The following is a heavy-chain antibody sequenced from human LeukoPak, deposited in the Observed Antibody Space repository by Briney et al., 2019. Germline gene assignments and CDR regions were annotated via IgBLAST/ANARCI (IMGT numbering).Heavy chain of an antibody. CDR3: AKVRMERFLEWLLFDY. CDR2: ISGSGGST. J-gene: IGHJ4*02. Sequence: PGGSLRLSCAASGFTFSSYAMSWVRQAPGKGLEWVSAISGSGGSTYYADSVKGRFTISRDNSKNTLYLQMNSLRAEDTAVYYCAKVRMERFLEWLLFDYWGQGTLVTVSS. V-gene: IGHV3-23*01. CDR1: GFTFSSYA. D-gene: IGHD3-3*01.